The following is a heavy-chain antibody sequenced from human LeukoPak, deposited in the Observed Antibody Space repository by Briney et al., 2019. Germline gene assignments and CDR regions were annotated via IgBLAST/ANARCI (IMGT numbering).Heavy chain of an antibody. J-gene: IGHJ2*01. CDR1: GFTFSSYT. Sequence: GGSLRLSCAASGFTFSSYTMNWVRQAPGKGLEWVSFISTTGSTIHYGDSVRGRFTISRDNAKNSLSLQMNSLRAEDTAVYYCARDLGWYFDLWGRGTLVTVSS. CDR2: ISTTGSTI. V-gene: IGHV3-48*01. D-gene: IGHD7-27*01. CDR3: ARDLGWYFDL.